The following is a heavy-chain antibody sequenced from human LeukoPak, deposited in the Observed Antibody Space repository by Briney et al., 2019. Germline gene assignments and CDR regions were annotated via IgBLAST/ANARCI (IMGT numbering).Heavy chain of an antibody. CDR1: GGSISSGDYY. Sequence: SETLSLTCTVSGGSISSGDYYWSWIRQPPGKGLEWIGYIYYSGSTYYNPSLKSRVTISVDTSKNQFSLKLSSVTAADTAVYYCARGLLVAATFSPWFDPWGQGTLVTVSS. V-gene: IGHV4-30-4*01. J-gene: IGHJ5*02. D-gene: IGHD2-15*01. CDR2: IYYSGST. CDR3: ARGLLVAATFSPWFDP.